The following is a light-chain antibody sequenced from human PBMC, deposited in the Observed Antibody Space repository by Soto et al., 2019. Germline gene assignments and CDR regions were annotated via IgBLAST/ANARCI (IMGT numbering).Light chain of an antibody. J-gene: IGLJ3*02. CDR1: SSNIGSNT. CDR3: AAWDDSLNGWV. CDR2: SND. Sequence: QAVVTQAPSASGTPGQRVTISCSGSSSNIGSNTVSWYQQAPGTAPKLLIYSNDQRPSGVPDRFSGSKSGTSASLAIGGLQSEDEADYYCAAWDDSLNGWVFGGGTKVTVL. V-gene: IGLV1-44*01.